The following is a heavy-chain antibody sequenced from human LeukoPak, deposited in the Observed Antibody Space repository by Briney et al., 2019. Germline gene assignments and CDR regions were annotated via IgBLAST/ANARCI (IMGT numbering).Heavy chain of an antibody. CDR3: ARGLRIVVLQG. CDR1: GGFISSSSYY. Sequence: SETLSLTCTVSGGFISSSSYYWGWIRQPPGKGLEWIGSIYYSGSTYYNPSLKSRVTISVDTSKNQFSLKLSSVTAADTAVYYCARGLRIVVLQGWGQGTLVTVSS. J-gene: IGHJ4*02. V-gene: IGHV4-39*01. D-gene: IGHD2-15*01. CDR2: IYYSGST.